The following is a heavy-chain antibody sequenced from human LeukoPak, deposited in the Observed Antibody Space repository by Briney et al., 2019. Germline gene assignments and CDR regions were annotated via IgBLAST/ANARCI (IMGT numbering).Heavy chain of an antibody. CDR3: ARSPPDSSGYHDY. CDR1: GFTFSSNY. V-gene: IGHV3-53*01. D-gene: IGHD3-22*01. CDR2: IYSGGST. Sequence: GGSLRLSCAASGFTFSSNYMSWVRQAPGKGLEWVSVIYSGGSTYYADSVKGRFTISRDNSKNALYLQMNSLRAEDTAVYYCARSPPDSSGYHDYWGQGTLVTVSS. J-gene: IGHJ4*02.